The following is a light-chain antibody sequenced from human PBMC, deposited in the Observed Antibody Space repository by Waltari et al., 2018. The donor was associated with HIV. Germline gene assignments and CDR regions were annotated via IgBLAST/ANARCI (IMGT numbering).Light chain of an antibody. J-gene: IGLJ3*02. CDR1: SDINVGSYN. CDR3: MIWPSNAWV. CDR2: YYPDSDK. V-gene: IGLV5-37*01. Sequence: QPALTQPPSSPASPGASASLTCPFLSDINVGSYNIYWYQPKPGSPPRYLLYYYPDSDKGQGAGGPSRFSAAKESAANTWILLISGLQSEDEADYYCMIWPSNAWVFGGGTKLTVL.